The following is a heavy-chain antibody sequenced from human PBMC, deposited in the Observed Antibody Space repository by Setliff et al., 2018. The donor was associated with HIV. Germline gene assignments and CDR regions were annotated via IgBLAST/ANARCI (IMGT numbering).Heavy chain of an antibody. CDR1: GGSITTSTFY. Sequence: SETLSLTCTVSGGSITTSTFYWSWIRQPAGKGLEWIGHIYTSGSTKYNPPLKSRVTISVDTSKNQFSLKLSSVTAADTAVYYCARGGREYGVNYYYYYMDVWGKGTTVTVSS. CDR2: IYTSGST. CDR3: ARGGREYGVNYYYYYMDV. D-gene: IGHD3-10*01. V-gene: IGHV4-61*09. J-gene: IGHJ6*03.